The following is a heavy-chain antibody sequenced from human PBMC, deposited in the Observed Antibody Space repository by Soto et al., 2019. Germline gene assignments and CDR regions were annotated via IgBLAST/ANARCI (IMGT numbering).Heavy chain of an antibody. J-gene: IGHJ5*02. D-gene: IGHD2-8*02. CDR3: ARHGFYCEYSPKYFDP. CDR2: IYPSDSQT. Sequence: GESLKISCKGSGYSFSNYWIAWVRQMPGKGLEYMGIIYPSDSQTRYGPSFQGQVTISADKSISTAYLQWSSLKASDTAIYYCARHGFYCEYSPKYFDPWGQGTLVSVSS. V-gene: IGHV5-51*01. CDR1: GYSFSNYW.